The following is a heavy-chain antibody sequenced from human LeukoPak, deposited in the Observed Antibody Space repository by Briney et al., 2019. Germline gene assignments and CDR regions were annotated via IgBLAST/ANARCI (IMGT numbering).Heavy chain of an antibody. CDR3: ARDQGGPQGDYYYGMDV. Sequence: GGSLRLSCAASGFTFSSYAMHWVRQAPGKGLEWVAVISYDGSNKYYADSVKGRFTISRDNSKNTLYLQMNSLRAEDTAVYYCARDQGGPQGDYYYGMDVWGQGTTVTVSS. CDR1: GFTFSSYA. V-gene: IGHV3-30-3*01. CDR2: ISYDGSNK. J-gene: IGHJ6*02. D-gene: IGHD2-15*01.